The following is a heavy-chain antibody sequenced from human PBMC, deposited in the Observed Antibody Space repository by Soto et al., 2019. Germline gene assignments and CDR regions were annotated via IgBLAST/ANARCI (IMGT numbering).Heavy chain of an antibody. CDR1: GFTFNNYA. Sequence: EVQLLESGGGLVQPGGSLRLSCAASGFTFNNYAMTWVRQAPGKGLEWVSAISGGGDTTSYADSVKGRFTVSRDGSKNTLYLQMSSQRAEGTALYYCAKGRGGSGSLTPRVDFWGQGTLVTVSS. CDR2: ISGGGDTT. D-gene: IGHD3-10*01. V-gene: IGHV3-23*01. J-gene: IGHJ4*02. CDR3: AKGRGGSGSLTPRVDF.